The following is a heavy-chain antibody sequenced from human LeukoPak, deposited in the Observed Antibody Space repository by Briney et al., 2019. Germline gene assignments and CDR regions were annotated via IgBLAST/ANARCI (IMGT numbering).Heavy chain of an antibody. CDR1: GGSFSGYY. D-gene: IGHD2/OR15-2a*01. J-gene: IGHJ6*03. Sequence: PSETLSLTCAVYGGSFSGYYWSWIRQPPGKGLERIGEINHSGSTNYNPSLKSRVTISVDTSKNQFSLKLSSVTAADTAVYYCVRAVIMAYYYYYYMDVWGKGTTVTVSS. CDR3: VRAVIMAYYYYYYMDV. CDR2: INHSGST. V-gene: IGHV4-34*01.